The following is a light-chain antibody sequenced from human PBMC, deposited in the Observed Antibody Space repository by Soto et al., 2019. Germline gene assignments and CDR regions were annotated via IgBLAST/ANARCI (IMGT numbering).Light chain of an antibody. Sequence: DSQMTQFPSTLSASVGDRVTITCRASQSISPWLAWYQQKPGKAPKILISKASTLQSGVPPRFSDSGSGTEFTLTISSLQPDDFATYYCQQYERYPMTFGGGTKVEIK. CDR1: QSISPW. CDR3: QQYERYPMT. V-gene: IGKV1-5*03. CDR2: KAS. J-gene: IGKJ4*01.